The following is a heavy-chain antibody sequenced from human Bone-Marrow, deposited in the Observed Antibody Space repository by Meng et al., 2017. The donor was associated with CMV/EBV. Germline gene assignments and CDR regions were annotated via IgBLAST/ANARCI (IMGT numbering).Heavy chain of an antibody. CDR3: ARDNGPSGSYYENWFDP. D-gene: IGHD1-26*01. CDR2: INPNSGGT. V-gene: IGHV1-2*02. J-gene: IGHJ5*02. CDR1: GYTFTGYY. Sequence: ASVKVSCKASGYTFTGYYMHWVRQAPGQGLEWMGWINPNSGGTNYAQKFQGRVTMTRDTSISTAYMELSRLRSDDTAVYYCARDNGPSGSYYENWFDPWGQGNLVTVSS.